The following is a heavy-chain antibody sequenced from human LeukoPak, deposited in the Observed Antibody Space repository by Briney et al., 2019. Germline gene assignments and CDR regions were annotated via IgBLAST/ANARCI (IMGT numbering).Heavy chain of an antibody. J-gene: IGHJ6*02. CDR1: GYTFTGYY. V-gene: IGHV1-2*02. D-gene: IGHD7-27*01. Sequence: ASVKVSCKASGYTFTGYYMHWVRQAPGQGLEWMGWINPNNGGTNYAQKFQGRVTMTRDTSISTAYMELSRLRSDATALYYCARDRRITGDPKRPTGYYYYGMDVWGQGTTVTVSS. CDR3: ARDRRITGDPKRPTGYYYYGMDV. CDR2: INPNNGGT.